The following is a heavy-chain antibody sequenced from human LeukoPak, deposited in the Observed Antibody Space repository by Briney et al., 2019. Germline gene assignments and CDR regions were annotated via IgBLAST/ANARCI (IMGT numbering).Heavy chain of an antibody. V-gene: IGHV4-59*01. CDR3: ARGSEEMATISYFDY. CDR1: GGSISSYY. Sequence: SETLSLTCTVSGGSISSYYWSWIRQPPGKGLEWIGYIYYSGSTNYNPSLKSRVTISVDTSKNQFSLKLSSVTAADTAVYYCARGSEEMATISYFDYWGQGTLVTVSS. D-gene: IGHD5-24*01. J-gene: IGHJ4*02. CDR2: IYYSGST.